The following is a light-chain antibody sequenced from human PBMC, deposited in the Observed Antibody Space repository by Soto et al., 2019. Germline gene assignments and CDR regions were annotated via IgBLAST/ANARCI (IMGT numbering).Light chain of an antibody. J-gene: IGLJ1*01. CDR2: DVS. CDR3: SSYTSSSTRV. V-gene: IGLV2-14*01. CDR1: SSDVGGYNY. Sequence: QSALTQPASVSGSPGQSIAISCTGTSSDVGGYNYGSWYQQHPGKAPTLMIYDVSNRPSGVSNRFSGSKSGNTASLTISGLQSDDEDDYYCSSYTSSSTRVFGTGTKLTVL.